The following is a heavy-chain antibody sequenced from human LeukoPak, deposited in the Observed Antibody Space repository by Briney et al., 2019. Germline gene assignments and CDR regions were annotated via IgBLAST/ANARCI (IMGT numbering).Heavy chain of an antibody. CDR1: GGSISSYY. D-gene: IGHD3-3*01. V-gene: IGHV4-4*07. J-gene: IGHJ6*02. CDR2: IYTSGST. CDR3: ARDQGEILLEFRYYYYGMDV. Sequence: SETLSLTCTVSGGSISSYYWSWIRQPAGKGLEWIERIYTSGSTNYNPSLKSRVTMSVDTSKNQFSLKLSSVTAADTAVYYCARDQGEILLEFRYYYYGMDVWSQGTTVTVSS.